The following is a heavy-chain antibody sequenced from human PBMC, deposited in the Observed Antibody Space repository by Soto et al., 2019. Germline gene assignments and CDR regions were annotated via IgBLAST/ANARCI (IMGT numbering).Heavy chain of an antibody. CDR1: GYTFTSYA. D-gene: IGHD6-13*01. V-gene: IGHV7-4-1*01. CDR2: INTNTGNP. CDR3: LREVRRGRSWPFDY. Sequence: ASVKVSCKASGYTFTSYAMNWVRQAPAQGLAWMGWINTNTGNPTYAQRFPGRLVLSLDTPVSKPYLPTCSQPAEDTAAHYCLREVRRGRSWPFDYWGQGTLVTVS. J-gene: IGHJ4*02.